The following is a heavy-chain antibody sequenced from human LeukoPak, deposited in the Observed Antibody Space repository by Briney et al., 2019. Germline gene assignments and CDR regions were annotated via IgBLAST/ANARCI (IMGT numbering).Heavy chain of an antibody. CDR1: GGSFSGYY. CDR2: INHSGST. D-gene: IGHD3-10*01. Sequence: PETLSLTCAVYGGSFSGYYWSWIRQPPGKGLEWIGEINHSGSTNYNPSLKSRVTISVDTSKNQFSLKLSSVTAADTAVYYCARGHPYYYGSGSYPPDYWGQGTLATVSS. V-gene: IGHV4-34*01. CDR3: ARGHPYYYGSGSYPPDY. J-gene: IGHJ4*02.